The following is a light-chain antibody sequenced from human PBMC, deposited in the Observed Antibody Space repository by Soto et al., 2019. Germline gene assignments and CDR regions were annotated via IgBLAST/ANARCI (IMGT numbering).Light chain of an antibody. CDR2: DVS. CDR3: SSYTSSSTRV. V-gene: IGLV2-14*01. J-gene: IGLJ2*01. CDR1: SSDVGGYNY. Sequence: QSALTQPASVSGSPGQSITISCTGTSSDVGGYNYVSWYQQHPGKAPKLMIYDVSNRPSGVSNLCSGSKSGNTASLTISGLQAEDEADYYCSSYTSSSTRVFGGGTKLNVL.